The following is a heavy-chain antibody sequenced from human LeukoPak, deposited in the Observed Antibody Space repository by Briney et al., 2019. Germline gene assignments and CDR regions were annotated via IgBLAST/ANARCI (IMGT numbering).Heavy chain of an antibody. CDR3: TRYNNDHFDY. D-gene: IGHD1-14*01. J-gene: IGHJ4*02. CDR1: GFTFGGYG. V-gene: IGHV3-33*01. CDR2: IAYDGSRA. Sequence: GRSLRLSCAGSGFTFGGYGMHWFRQTPGKGLEWVAVIAYDGSRAFYADSVKGRFTISRDNSKNTMSVQMDDLRAEDTAVYYCTRYNNDHFDYWGQGTLVTVSP.